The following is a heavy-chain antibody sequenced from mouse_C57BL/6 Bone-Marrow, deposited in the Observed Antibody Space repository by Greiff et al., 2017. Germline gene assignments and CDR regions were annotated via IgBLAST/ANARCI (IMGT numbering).Heavy chain of an antibody. Sequence: QVQLQQSGAELVRPGASVTLSCKASGYTFTDYEMHWVKQTPVHGLEWIGAIDPETGGTAYNQKFKGKAILTADKSSSTAYMELRSLTSEDSAVYYCTRGDLYDGYYAYAMDYGGQGTSVTVSS. CDR3: TRGDLYDGYYAYAMDY. V-gene: IGHV1-15*01. J-gene: IGHJ4*01. CDR1: GYTFTDYE. CDR2: IDPETGGT. D-gene: IGHD2-3*01.